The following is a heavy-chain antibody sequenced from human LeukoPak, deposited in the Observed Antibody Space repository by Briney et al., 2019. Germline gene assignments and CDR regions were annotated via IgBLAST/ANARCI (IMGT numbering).Heavy chain of an antibody. CDR2: ISSGSDYI. D-gene: IGHD3-22*01. V-gene: IGHV3-21*01. J-gene: IGHJ3*02. CDR3: ASGLYDSSSYNTFHI. Sequence: PGGSLRLSCAASGFDFSSFSMNWVRQAPGKGLEWVSSISSGSDYIYYADSLRGRFTISRDNAKKSVFLQINTLRAEDTAVYYCASGLYDSSSYNTFHIWGQGTTVTVSS. CDR1: GFDFSSFS.